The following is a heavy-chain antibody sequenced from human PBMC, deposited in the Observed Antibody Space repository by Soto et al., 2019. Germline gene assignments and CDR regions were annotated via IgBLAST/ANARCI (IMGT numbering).Heavy chain of an antibody. D-gene: IGHD6-19*01. CDR2: ITWNSGSI. CDR1: GFTFDDDA. V-gene: IGHV3-9*01. J-gene: IGHJ6*02. Sequence: PGGSLRLSCAASGFTFDDDALHWVRQAPGQGLEWVAGITWNSGSIGYADSVKGRFTIARANAKSSLYLQMNSLRAEGTAVYYCAKDGGSLGRLEYYYYGMDVWGQGTTVTFS. CDR3: AKDGGSLGRLEYYYYGMDV.